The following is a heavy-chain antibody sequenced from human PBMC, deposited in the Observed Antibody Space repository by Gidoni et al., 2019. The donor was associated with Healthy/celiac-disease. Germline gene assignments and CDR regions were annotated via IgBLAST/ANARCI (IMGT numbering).Heavy chain of an antibody. CDR2: IYYSGST. J-gene: IGHJ5*02. Sequence: QLQLQESGPGLVKPSETLSLTCTVSGGSIRSSSYYWGWIRPPPGKGLEWFGSIYYSGSTYYNPSLKSRVTISVDTSKNQFSRKLSAVTAADTAVYYCARLRDSSGYYTFDPWGQGTLVTVSS. CDR3: ARLRDSSGYYTFDP. CDR1: GGSIRSSSYY. V-gene: IGHV4-39*01. D-gene: IGHD3-22*01.